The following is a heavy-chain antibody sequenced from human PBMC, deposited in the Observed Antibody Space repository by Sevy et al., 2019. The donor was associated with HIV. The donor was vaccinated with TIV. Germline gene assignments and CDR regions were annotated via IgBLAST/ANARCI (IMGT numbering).Heavy chain of an antibody. Sequence: GGSLRLSCAASGFGFSTTWMHWVRQAPGKGLVWVSRIKGDGSITAYADSVKGRFTISRDNAKNTLFLQMNSLRVEDTALYYCARGGGPVSWGQGTLVSVSS. D-gene: IGHD3-10*01. J-gene: IGHJ5*02. CDR1: GFGFSTTW. CDR3: ARGGGPVS. V-gene: IGHV3-74*01. CDR2: IKGDGSIT.